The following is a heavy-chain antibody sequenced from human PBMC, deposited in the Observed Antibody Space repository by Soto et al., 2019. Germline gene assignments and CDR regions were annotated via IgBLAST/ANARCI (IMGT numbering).Heavy chain of an antibody. D-gene: IGHD6-13*01. J-gene: IGHJ3*02. CDR1: GIALSNAW. CDR2: IRSKSDGGTT. V-gene: IGHV3-15*01. CDR3: TTTRPGTNVFDS. Sequence: PGGSLRLSCAASGIALSNAWMNWVRQAPGKGLEWVGRIRSKSDGGTTEYAAPVEGRFTFSRDDSKNTLFLQMSGLKAEDTGVYYCTTTRPGTNVFDSWGQGTMVTVSS.